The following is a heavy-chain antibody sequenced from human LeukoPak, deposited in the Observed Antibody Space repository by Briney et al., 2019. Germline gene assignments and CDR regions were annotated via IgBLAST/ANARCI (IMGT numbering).Heavy chain of an antibody. Sequence: GSLRLSCAASGFTFSSYAMSWVRQAPGKGLEWIGEINHSGSTNYNPSLKSRVTISVDTSKNQFSLKLSSVTAADTAVYYCARASSGYSYAFDCWGQGTLVTVSS. D-gene: IGHD5-18*01. CDR1: GFTFSSYA. CDR3: ARASSGYSYAFDC. J-gene: IGHJ4*02. CDR2: INHSGST. V-gene: IGHV4-34*01.